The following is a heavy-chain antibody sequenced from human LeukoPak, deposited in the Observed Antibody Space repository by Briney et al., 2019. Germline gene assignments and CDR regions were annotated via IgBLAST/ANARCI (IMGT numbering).Heavy chain of an antibody. CDR1: GGSISSYY. J-gene: IGHJ4*02. CDR3: ARSGSLSPFDY. CDR2: IYTSGST. D-gene: IGHD1-26*01. V-gene: IGHV4-4*09. Sequence: SETLSLTCTVSGGSISSYYWSWIRQPPGKGLGWIGYIYTSGSTNYNPSLKSRVTISVDTSKNQFSLKLSSVTAADTAVYYCARSGSLSPFDYWGQGTLVTVSS.